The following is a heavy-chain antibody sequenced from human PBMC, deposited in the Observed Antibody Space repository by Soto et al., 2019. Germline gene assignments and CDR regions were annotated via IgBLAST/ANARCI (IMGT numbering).Heavy chain of an antibody. CDR3: ARGAQGYCTNGVCYNWFDP. D-gene: IGHD2-8*01. V-gene: IGHV3-21*05. Sequence: GESLKISCAASGFTFSSYGMTFSSYAMSWVRQAPGKGLEWVSYISSSSSYTNYADSVKGRFTISRDNAKNSLYLQMNSLRAEDTAVYYCARGAQGYCTNGVCYNWFDPWGQGTLVTVSS. CDR2: ISSSSSYT. CDR1: GFTFSSYG. J-gene: IGHJ5*02.